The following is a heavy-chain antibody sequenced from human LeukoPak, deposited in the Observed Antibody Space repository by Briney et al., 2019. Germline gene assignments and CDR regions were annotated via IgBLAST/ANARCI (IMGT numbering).Heavy chain of an antibody. CDR3: AKGLSMDV. J-gene: IGHJ6*02. CDR2: ITGSGGNT. V-gene: IGHV3-23*01. Sequence: PGGSLRLSCAASGFTFSSYVIKWVRQAPGKGLEWVSGITGSGGNTYYADSVKGRFIISRDNSENTLYLQVNSLRVEDTAVYYCAKGLSMDVWGPGTTVTVSS. CDR1: GFTFSSYV. D-gene: IGHD2/OR15-2a*01.